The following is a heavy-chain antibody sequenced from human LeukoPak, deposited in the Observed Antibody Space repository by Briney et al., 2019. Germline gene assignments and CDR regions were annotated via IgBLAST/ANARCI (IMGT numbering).Heavy chain of an antibody. V-gene: IGHV4-39*01. J-gene: IGHJ4*02. CDR1: GGSISSSSYY. CDR2: IYFSGST. CDR3: ARRPTTSIVGATTNYFDH. Sequence: SETLSLTCTVSGGSISSSSYYWGWIRQPPGKGLERIGSIYFSGSTYYRPSLKSRVTLSIDTSKNQFSLRLSSVTAADTAVYYCARRPTTSIVGATTNYFDHWGQGTLVTVSS. D-gene: IGHD1-26*01.